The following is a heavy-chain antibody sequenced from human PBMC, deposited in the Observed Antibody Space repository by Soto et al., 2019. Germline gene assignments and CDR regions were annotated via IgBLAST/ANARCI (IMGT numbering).Heavy chain of an antibody. J-gene: IGHJ3*02. CDR1: GFTFSSYA. V-gene: IGHV3-23*01. CDR3: AKDGISVPDYYDSSGLQRDAFDI. Sequence: PGGSLRLSCAASGFTFSSYAMSWVCQAPGKGLEWVSAISGSGGSTYYADSVKGRFTISRDNSKNTLYLQMNSLRAEDTAVYYCAKDGISVPDYYDSSGLQRDAFDIWGQGTMVTVSS. CDR2: ISGSGGST. D-gene: IGHD3-22*01.